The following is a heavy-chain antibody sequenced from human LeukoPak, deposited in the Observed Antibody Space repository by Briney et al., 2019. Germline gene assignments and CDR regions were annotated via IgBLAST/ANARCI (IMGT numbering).Heavy chain of an antibody. CDR1: GFTFSSYW. D-gene: IGHD1-26*01. J-gene: IGHJ4*02. CDR3: ARNSGSHRPVYC. V-gene: IGHV3-74*01. CDR2: INTDGSTT. Sequence: PGGSLRLSCAASGFTFSSYWMHWVRQAPGKGLVWISGINTDGSTTSYADSVKGRFTISRDNANNTLYLQMNSLRAEDTAVYYCARNSGSHRPVYCGGQGTLVGVSS.